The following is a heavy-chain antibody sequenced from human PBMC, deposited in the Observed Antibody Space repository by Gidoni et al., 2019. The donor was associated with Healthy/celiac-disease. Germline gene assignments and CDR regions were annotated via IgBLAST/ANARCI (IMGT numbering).Heavy chain of an antibody. CDR1: GFTFSSYA. J-gene: IGHJ3*02. CDR3: ARGVAAAGDAFDI. V-gene: IGHV3-30-3*01. CDR2: ISYDGSNK. Sequence: QVQLVESGGGVVQPGRSLRLSCAASGFTFSSYAMHWVRQAPGKGLEWVAVISYDGSNKYYADSVKGRFTISRDNSKNTLYLQMNSLRAEDTAVYYCARGVAAAGDAFDIWGQGTMVTVSS. D-gene: IGHD6-13*01.